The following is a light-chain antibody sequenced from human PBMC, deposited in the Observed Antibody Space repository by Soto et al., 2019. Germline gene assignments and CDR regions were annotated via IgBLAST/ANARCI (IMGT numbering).Light chain of an antibody. CDR2: EVS. V-gene: IGLV2-14*01. CDR1: SSDVGGYNY. Sequence: QSVLTQPASVSGSPGQSITISCTGTSSDVGGYNYVSWYQQHPGKAPKLMIYEVSNRPSGVSNRFSGSKSGNTASLTISGLQAEDEADYYCSPYAGSNNFVFGTGTKVTVL. CDR3: SPYAGSNNFV. J-gene: IGLJ1*01.